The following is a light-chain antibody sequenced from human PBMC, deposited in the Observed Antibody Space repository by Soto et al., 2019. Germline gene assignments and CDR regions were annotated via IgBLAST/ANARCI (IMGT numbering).Light chain of an antibody. Sequence: EIVLTQSPGTLSLSPGERATLSCRASQSIDSKYLGWYQQKPGQTPRLLIYGASSRATGIPDRFSGSGSGTNYTLTISRLEPEDFALYYCQHSGTSPGTFGQGTKVEIK. CDR2: GAS. CDR1: QSIDSKY. V-gene: IGKV3-20*01. J-gene: IGKJ1*01. CDR3: QHSGTSPGT.